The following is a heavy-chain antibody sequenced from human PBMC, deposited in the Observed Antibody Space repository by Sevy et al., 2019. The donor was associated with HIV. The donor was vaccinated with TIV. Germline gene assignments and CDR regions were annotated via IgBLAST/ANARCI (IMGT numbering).Heavy chain of an antibody. V-gene: IGHV4-38-2*01. CDR2: IYHSGST. Sequence: SETLSLTCDVSGYSISSGYYGGWIRQPPGKGLEWIGSIYHSGSTYYNPSLKRRVTISVDTSKNQFSLKLRSVTAADTAVDYCARTLRGDFDSSASAFDIWGQGTMVTVS. D-gene: IGHD3-22*01. CDR1: GYSISSGYY. CDR3: ARTLRGDFDSSASAFDI. J-gene: IGHJ3*02.